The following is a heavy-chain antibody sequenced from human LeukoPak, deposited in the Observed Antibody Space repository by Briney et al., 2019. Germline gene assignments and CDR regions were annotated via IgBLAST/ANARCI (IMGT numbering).Heavy chain of an antibody. CDR2: INPNSGGT. J-gene: IGHJ6*03. D-gene: IGHD6-13*01. CDR3: ARVIGSSWGYYYYYMDV. Sequence: GASVKVSCKASGYTFTGYYMHWVRQAPGQGLEWMGWINPNSGGTNYAQKFQGRVTMTRDTSISTAYMELSSLRSEDTAVYYCARVIGSSWGYYYYYMDVWGKGTTVTISS. CDR1: GYTFTGYY. V-gene: IGHV1-2*02.